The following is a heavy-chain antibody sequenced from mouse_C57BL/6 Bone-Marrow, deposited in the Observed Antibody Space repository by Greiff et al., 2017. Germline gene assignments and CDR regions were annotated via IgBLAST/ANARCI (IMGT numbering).Heavy chain of an antibody. CDR1: GFNIKDDY. V-gene: IGHV14-4*01. D-gene: IGHD1-1*01. J-gene: IGHJ3*01. CDR2: IDPANGDT. CDR3: TAVIYYYGSCWCAY. Sequence: EVQLQESGAELVRPGASVKLSCTASGFNIKDDYMHWVKQRPEQGLEWIGWIDPANGDTEYASKFQGKATITADTSSNTAYLQLSSLTSEDTAVYYCTAVIYYYGSCWCAYWGQGTRVTVSA.